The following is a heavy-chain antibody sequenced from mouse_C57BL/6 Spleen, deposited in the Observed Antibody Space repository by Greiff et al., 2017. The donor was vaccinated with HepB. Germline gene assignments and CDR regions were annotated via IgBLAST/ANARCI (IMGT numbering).Heavy chain of an antibody. J-gene: IGHJ2*01. V-gene: IGHV1-55*01. Sequence: VQLQQPGAELVKPGASVKMSCKASGYTFTSYWITWVKQRPGQGLEWIGDIYPGSGSTNYNEKFKSKATLTVDTSSSTAYMQLSSLTSEDSAVYYCARWDYYGSSFDYWGQGTTLTVSS. CDR1: GYTFTSYW. D-gene: IGHD1-1*01. CDR2: IYPGSGST. CDR3: ARWDYYGSSFDY.